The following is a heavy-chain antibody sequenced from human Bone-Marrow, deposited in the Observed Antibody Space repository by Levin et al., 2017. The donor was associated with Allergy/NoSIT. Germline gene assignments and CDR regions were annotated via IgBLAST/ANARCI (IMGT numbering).Heavy chain of an antibody. CDR3: NLQRAPTPIDFHS. CDR2: IRSKRSGGTI. CDR1: GFVFSDAW. D-gene: IGHD2/OR15-2a*01. J-gene: IGHJ1*01. V-gene: IGHV3-15*01. Sequence: GGSLRLSCAASGFVFSDAWMGWVRQAPGKGLEWVGLIRSKRSGGTIDYAAPVKTRFTLSRDDSKSVIYLDMNSLKTEDTAVYYCNLQRAPTPIDFHSWGQGALVTVSS.